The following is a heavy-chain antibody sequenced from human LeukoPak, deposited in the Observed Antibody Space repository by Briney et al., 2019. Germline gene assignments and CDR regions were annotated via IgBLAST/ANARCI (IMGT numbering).Heavy chain of an antibody. CDR1: GFTFSGSA. CDR3: TRLAAAGPLFDY. J-gene: IGHJ4*02. Sequence: GGSLRLSCAASGFTFSGSAIHWVRQASGKGLEWVGRIRSKANSYATAYAASVKGRFTISTDDSKNTAYLQMNSLKTEDTAVYYCTRLAAAGPLFDYWGQGTLVTVSS. V-gene: IGHV3-73*01. D-gene: IGHD6-13*01. CDR2: IRSKANSYAT.